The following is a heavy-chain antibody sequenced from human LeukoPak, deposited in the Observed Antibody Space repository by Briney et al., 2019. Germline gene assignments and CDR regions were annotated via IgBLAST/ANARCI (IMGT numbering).Heavy chain of an antibody. V-gene: IGHV3-15*01. Sequence: GGSLRLSCAASGFTFSNVWMNWVRQAPGKGLEWVGRIKSKTDGGTTDYAAHVKGRFTISRDDSKNTLYLQMNSLKTEDTAVYYCTIARYSPEYFQHWGQGTLVTVSS. CDR3: TIARYSPEYFQH. CDR2: IKSKTDGGTT. D-gene: IGHD1-14*01. CDR1: GFTFSNVW. J-gene: IGHJ1*01.